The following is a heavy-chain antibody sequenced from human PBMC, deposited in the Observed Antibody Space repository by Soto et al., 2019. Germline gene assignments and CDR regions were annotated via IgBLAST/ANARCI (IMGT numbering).Heavy chain of an antibody. D-gene: IGHD2-15*01. CDR3: AKDRDDIGMVDAFEI. V-gene: IGHV3-23*01. Sequence: EMQLLESGGDLVQPGGSLRLSCAASGFTFSSYAMTWVRQAPGKGLEYVSAISGRGVTTYYADSMKGRFTISRDNSKNTLYLQLNSLRDDDTAVYYCAKDRDDIGMVDAFEIWGQGTMDSVSS. CDR2: ISGRGVTT. J-gene: IGHJ3*02. CDR1: GFTFSSYA.